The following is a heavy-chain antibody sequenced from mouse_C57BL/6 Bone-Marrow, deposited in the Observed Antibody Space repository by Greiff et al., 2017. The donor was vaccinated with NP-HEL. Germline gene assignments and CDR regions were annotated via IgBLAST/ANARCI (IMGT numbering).Heavy chain of an antibody. Sequence: QVQLQQSGAELVRPGTSVKLSCKASGYTFTSYWMHWVKQRPGQGLEWIGVIDPSDSYTNYNQKFKGKATLTVDTSSSTAYMQLSSLTSEDSAVYYCARFPFTTVELGFDYWGQGTTLTVSS. CDR3: ARFPFTTVELGFDY. CDR1: GYTFTSYW. D-gene: IGHD1-1*01. J-gene: IGHJ2*01. V-gene: IGHV1-59*01. CDR2: IDPSDSYT.